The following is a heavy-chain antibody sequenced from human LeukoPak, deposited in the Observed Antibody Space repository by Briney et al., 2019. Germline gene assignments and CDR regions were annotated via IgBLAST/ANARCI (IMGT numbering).Heavy chain of an antibody. J-gene: IGHJ4*02. D-gene: IGHD1-26*01. CDR1: GFIFSSYW. Sequence: GGSLRLSCAASGFIFSSYWMHWVRQAPGKGLVWVSRINSDGSSTSYADSVKGRFTISRDNAKNTPYLQMNSLRAEDTAVYYCARDTVIPYSQVGTTKDWGQGTLVTVSS. V-gene: IGHV3-74*01. CDR2: INSDGSST. CDR3: ARDTVIPYSQVGTTKD.